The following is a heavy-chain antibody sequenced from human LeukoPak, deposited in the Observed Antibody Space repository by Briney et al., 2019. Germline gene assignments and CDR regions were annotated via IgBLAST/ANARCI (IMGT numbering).Heavy chain of an antibody. CDR1: GFTFSSYS. D-gene: IGHD1-26*01. Sequence: PGGSLRLSCAASGFTFSSYSMNWVRQAPGKGLEWLACISLSSTIIYYANSVKGRFTISRDNAKSTLYLQMNSLRDEDTAVYYCARGAGALDYWGQGILVTVSS. V-gene: IGHV3-48*02. J-gene: IGHJ4*02. CDR2: ISLSSTII. CDR3: ARGAGALDY.